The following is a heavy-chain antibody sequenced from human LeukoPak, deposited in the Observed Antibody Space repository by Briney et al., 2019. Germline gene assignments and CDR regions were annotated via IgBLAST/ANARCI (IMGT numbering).Heavy chain of an antibody. J-gene: IGHJ4*02. CDR3: ARDGVLRFLEGTYYLDY. D-gene: IGHD3-3*01. CDR1: AYTFTTYH. Sequence: GASVTVSFTASAYTFTTYHMHWVRQAPGQGKEWMGDINTSGGSTSYAQKFQGRVTMTRDTSTSTVYMELSSLRSEDTAVYYCARDGVLRFLEGTYYLDYWGQGTLVTVSS. CDR2: INTSGGST. V-gene: IGHV1-46*01.